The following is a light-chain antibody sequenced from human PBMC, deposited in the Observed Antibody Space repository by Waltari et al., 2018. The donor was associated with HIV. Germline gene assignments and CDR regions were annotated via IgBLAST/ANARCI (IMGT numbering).Light chain of an antibody. CDR3: STWDDRLSGPVV. Sequence: QSVLAQPPSASGTPGQRVTISCSGSRSNIGSNSVNWYQHFPGTAPKLLIYGDSLRPSGVPARFSGSKFGTSASLVITGLQSGDEADYYCSTWDDRLSGPVVFGGGTRLTVL. CDR1: RSNIGSNS. CDR2: GDS. V-gene: IGLV1-44*01. J-gene: IGLJ2*01.